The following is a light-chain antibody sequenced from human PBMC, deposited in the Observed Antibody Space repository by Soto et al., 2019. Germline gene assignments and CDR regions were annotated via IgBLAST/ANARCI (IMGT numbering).Light chain of an antibody. Sequence: QSALTQPASVSGSPGQSITISCTGTSSDVGGYHHVSWYQQPPGKAPKLLIYGNSNRPSGVPDRFSGSKSGTSASLAITGLQAEDEADYYCQSYDSSLSGYVFGTGTKLTVL. J-gene: IGLJ1*01. CDR2: GNS. CDR3: QSYDSSLSGYV. V-gene: IGLV1-40*01. CDR1: SSDVGGYHH.